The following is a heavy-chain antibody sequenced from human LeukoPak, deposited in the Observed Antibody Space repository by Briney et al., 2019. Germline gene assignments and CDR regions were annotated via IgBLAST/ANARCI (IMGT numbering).Heavy chain of an antibody. D-gene: IGHD6-6*01. CDR2: ISTSSSTI. CDR3: ARGSIEYSSSVRQKYYYYYYYMDV. J-gene: IGHJ6*03. CDR1: GFTFSNAW. V-gene: IGHV3-48*04. Sequence: GGSLRLSCAASGFTFSNAWMSWVRQAPGKGLEWVSYISTSSSTISYADSVKGRFTISRDNAENLLYLQMNSLRAEDTAVYYCARGSIEYSSSVRQKYYYYYYYMDVWGKGTTVTVSS.